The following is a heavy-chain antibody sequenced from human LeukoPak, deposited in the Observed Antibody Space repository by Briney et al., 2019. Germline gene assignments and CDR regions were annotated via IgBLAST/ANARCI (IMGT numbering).Heavy chain of an antibody. CDR3: ARDGLPYYYDSSGYHGHAFDI. CDR2: IYSGGST. CDR1: GFTFSSYA. J-gene: IGHJ3*02. D-gene: IGHD3-22*01. Sequence: GGSLRLSCAASGFTFSSYAMSWVRQAPGKGLEWVSVIYSGGSTYYADSVKGRFTISRDNSKNTLYLQMNSLRAEDTAVYYCARDGLPYYYDSSGYHGHAFDIWGQGTMVTVSS. V-gene: IGHV3-66*01.